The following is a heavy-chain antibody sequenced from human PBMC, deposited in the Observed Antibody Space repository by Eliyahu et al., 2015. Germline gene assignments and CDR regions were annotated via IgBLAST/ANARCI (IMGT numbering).Heavy chain of an antibody. CDR3: AREGAGFWYFDL. Sequence: EVQLVESGGGLVQPGGSLRXSCAASGFTFSSHWMNWVRQAPGKGPVWVSRISGDGSSTSYADSVKGRFTISRDNAKNTLFLQMSSLRVEDTAVYYCAREGAGFWYFDLWGRGTLVTVSS. CDR1: GFTFSSHW. CDR2: ISGDGSST. V-gene: IGHV3-74*01. J-gene: IGHJ2*01. D-gene: IGHD1-26*01.